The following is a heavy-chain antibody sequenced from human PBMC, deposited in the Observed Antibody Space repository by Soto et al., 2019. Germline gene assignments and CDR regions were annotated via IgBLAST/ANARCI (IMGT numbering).Heavy chain of an antibody. D-gene: IGHD6-6*01. CDR1: GFTFSDSD. CDR3: STKFVRATARPSYFYGMGV. CDR2: IRSKANSYAT. V-gene: IGHV3-73*01. Sequence: PGGSLRLSCAASGFTFSDSDIHWVRQASGKGLEWVGRIRSKANSYATEYAESMKGRLTISRDYSNNTAYLQLNSLKSGDTAVYFCSTKFVRATARPSYFYGMGVWGQGTTGTVSS. J-gene: IGHJ6*02.